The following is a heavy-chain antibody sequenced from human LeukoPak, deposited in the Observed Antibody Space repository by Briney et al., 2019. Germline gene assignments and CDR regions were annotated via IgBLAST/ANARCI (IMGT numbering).Heavy chain of an antibody. Sequence: SQTLSLTCTVSGYSITSAYYWGWIRQPPGKGLEWIGSFFLKGSTYYNPSLKSRVTISVDTSKNQFSLTLSSVTAADTAVYYCARVARCTSCFDVDYWGQGTLVTVSS. J-gene: IGHJ4*02. CDR3: ARVARCTSCFDVDY. CDR2: FFLKGST. V-gene: IGHV4-38-2*02. CDR1: GYSITSAYY. D-gene: IGHD2-2*01.